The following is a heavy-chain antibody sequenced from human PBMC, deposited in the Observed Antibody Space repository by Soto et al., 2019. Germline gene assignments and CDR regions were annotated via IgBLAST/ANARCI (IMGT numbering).Heavy chain of an antibody. CDR2: INPNSGGT. CDR1: GYTFTGYY. D-gene: IGHD2-2*01. V-gene: IGHV1-2*02. J-gene: IGHJ6*02. Sequence: ASVKVSCKASGYTFTGYYMHWVRQAPGQGLEWMGWINPNSGGTNYAQKFQGRVTMTRDTSISTAYMELSRLRSDDTAVYYCARASRDCSSTSCYRYYYYGMDVWGQGTTGTVSS. CDR3: ARASRDCSSTSCYRYYYYGMDV.